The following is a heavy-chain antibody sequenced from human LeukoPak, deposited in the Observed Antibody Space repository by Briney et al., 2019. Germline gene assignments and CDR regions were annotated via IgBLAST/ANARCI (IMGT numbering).Heavy chain of an antibody. V-gene: IGHV4-4*09. CDR3: ARHNHSGSYYGD. D-gene: IGHD1-26*01. J-gene: IGHJ4*02. CDR1: GGSISSYY. CDR2: IYTSGST. Sequence: PSETLSLTCTVSGGSISSYYWSWIRQPPGKGLEWIGYIYTSGSTNYNPSLKSRVTISVDTSKSQFSLKLSSVTAADTAVYYCARHNHSGSYYGDWGQGTLVTVSS.